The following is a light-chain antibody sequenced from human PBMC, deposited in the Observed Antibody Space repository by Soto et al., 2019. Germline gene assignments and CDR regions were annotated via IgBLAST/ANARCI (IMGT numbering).Light chain of an antibody. CDR3: QHYGTSAL. Sequence: EIVLTQSPGTLTLSPGERATLSCRASQSVSSSYLAWYQQKPGQAPRLLIYGASSRATGIPDRFSVSASGTDFTLTISRLEPQDFAVYYCQHYGTSALFGPGTIVDI. CDR2: GAS. J-gene: IGKJ3*01. V-gene: IGKV3-20*01. CDR1: QSVSSSY.